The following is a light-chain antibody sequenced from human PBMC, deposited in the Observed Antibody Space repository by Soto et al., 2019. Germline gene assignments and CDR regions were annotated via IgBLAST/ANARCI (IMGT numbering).Light chain of an antibody. V-gene: IGLV2-14*01. J-gene: IGLJ2*01. CDR1: SSDVGGYNY. Sequence: QSALTQPASVSGSPGQSITISCTGTSSDVGGYNYVSWYQQHPGKAPQLMIYDVSNRPSGVSNRFSGSKSGNTASLTISGLQAEDEADYDCSSYTSSSVVFGGGTKVTVL. CDR3: SSYTSSSVV. CDR2: DVS.